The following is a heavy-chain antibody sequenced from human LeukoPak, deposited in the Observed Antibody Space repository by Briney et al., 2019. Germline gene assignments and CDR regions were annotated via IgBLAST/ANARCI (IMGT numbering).Heavy chain of an antibody. CDR2: INHSGST. D-gene: IGHD6-13*01. V-gene: IGHV4-34*01. J-gene: IGHJ4*02. CDR3: ARGVAPSIAAAGTILSFDY. Sequence: SETLSLTCAVYGGSFSGYYWSWIRQPPGKGLEWIGEINHSGSTNYNPSLKSRVTISVDTSKNQFSLRLSSVTAADTAVYYCARGVAPSIAAAGTILSFDYWGQGTLVTVSS. CDR1: GGSFSGYY.